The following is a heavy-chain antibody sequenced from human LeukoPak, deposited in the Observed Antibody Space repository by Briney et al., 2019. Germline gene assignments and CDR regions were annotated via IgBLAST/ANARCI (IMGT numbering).Heavy chain of an antibody. Sequence: GGSLRLSCAASGFTFSDYGIHWVRQAPGKGLEWVALIWFDGSKRYYGDSLKGRFTVSRDNSKNTLYLQVDSLRAEDTAVYYCARCTGGSCVFDYWGQGTLVTVSS. D-gene: IGHD2-8*02. CDR1: GFTFSDYG. CDR3: ARCTGGSCVFDY. J-gene: IGHJ4*02. CDR2: IWFDGSKR. V-gene: IGHV3-33*08.